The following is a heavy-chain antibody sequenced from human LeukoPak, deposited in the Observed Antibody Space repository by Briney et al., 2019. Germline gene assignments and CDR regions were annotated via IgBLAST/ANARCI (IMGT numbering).Heavy chain of an antibody. CDR2: ITSSSSYI. V-gene: IGHV3-21*01. CDR1: GFTFSTYN. Sequence: TPGGSLRLSCAASGFTFSTYNMNWVRQAPGKGLEWVSSITSSSSYIYYADSVKGRFTISRDNAKNSLYLQMNSLRAEDTAVYYCARVLRTASDTTNYRPPDYWGQGTLVTVSS. D-gene: IGHD2-8*01. CDR3: ARVLRTASDTTNYRPPDY. J-gene: IGHJ4*02.